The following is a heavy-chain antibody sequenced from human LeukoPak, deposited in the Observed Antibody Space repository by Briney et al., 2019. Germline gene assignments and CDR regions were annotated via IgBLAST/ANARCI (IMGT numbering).Heavy chain of an antibody. CDR1: GFTFSAYA. V-gene: IGHV3-21*01. Sequence: GGSLRLSCAASGFTFSAYAMNWVRQAPGKGLEWVSSISSSSSYIYYADSVKGRFTISRDNAKNSLSLHMHSLRVEDTAVYYCEGEKGDSTGLDDYWGQGTLVTVSS. CDR3: EGEKGDSTGLDDY. CDR2: ISSSSSYI. J-gene: IGHJ4*02. D-gene: IGHD3-22*01.